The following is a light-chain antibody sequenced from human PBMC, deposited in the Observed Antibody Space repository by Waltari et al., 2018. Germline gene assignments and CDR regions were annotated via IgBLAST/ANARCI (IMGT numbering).Light chain of an antibody. CDR2: QDV. CDR1: ELEKKY. J-gene: IGLJ1*01. CDR3: QAWDSGAAGV. V-gene: IGLV3-1*01. Sequence: SYDLTQSPSVSVSPGQTASITCSGAELEKKYVCWYQQKPGQSHVLVIYQDVRRPSEIPERFSGSNSGNTATLTISGTQPMDEADYYCQAWDSGAAGVFGNGTKVTVL.